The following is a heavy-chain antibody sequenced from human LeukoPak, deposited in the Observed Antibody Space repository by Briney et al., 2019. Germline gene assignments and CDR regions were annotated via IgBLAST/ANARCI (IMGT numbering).Heavy chain of an antibody. J-gene: IGHJ3*02. Sequence: SETLSLTCTVSGGPISSYYWSWIRQPPGKGLEWIGYIYYSGSTNYNPSLKSRVTISVDTSKNQFSLKLSSVTAADTAVYYCARIYGDYGDAFDIWGQGTMVTVSS. CDR2: IYYSGST. V-gene: IGHV4-59*01. D-gene: IGHD4-17*01. CDR1: GGPISSYY. CDR3: ARIYGDYGDAFDI.